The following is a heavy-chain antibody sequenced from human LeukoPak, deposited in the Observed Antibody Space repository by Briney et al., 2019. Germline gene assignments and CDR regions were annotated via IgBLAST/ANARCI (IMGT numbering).Heavy chain of an antibody. D-gene: IGHD4-11*01. V-gene: IGHV3-48*03. CDR3: ARATTAKRGSEGY. J-gene: IGHJ4*02. CDR1: GFTFSSYE. Sequence: GGSLRLSCAASGFTFSSYEMNWVRQAPGKGLEWVSYISNSGSTIYYADSVKGRFTISRDNAKNSLYLQMNSLRAEDTGLYYCARATTAKRGSEGYWGRGTLVTVSS. CDR2: ISNSGSTI.